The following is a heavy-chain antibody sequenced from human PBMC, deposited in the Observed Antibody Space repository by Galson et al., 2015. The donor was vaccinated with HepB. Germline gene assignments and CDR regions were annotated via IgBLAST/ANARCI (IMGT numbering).Heavy chain of an antibody. J-gene: IGHJ5*02. D-gene: IGHD1-26*01. CDR3: ARRIRREGAGWFDP. CDR2: FYYSGSN. Sequence: EALSLTCTVSGGSISSSSYYYWVWIRQPPGRGLEWIGSFYYSGSNYYNPSLKSRVTISVDTSKNQFFLKLSFVTAADKAVYYWARRIRREGAGWFDPWGQGTLVTVSS. CDR1: GGSISSSSYYY. V-gene: IGHV4-39*01.